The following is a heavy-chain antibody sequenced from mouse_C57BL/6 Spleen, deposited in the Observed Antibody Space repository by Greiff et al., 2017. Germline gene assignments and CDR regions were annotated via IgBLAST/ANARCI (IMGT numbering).Heavy chain of an antibody. CDR2: INYDGSST. J-gene: IGHJ1*03. CDR1: GFTFSDYY. CDR3: ARDWYYGSKDWYFDV. D-gene: IGHD1-1*01. Sequence: EVKLVESEGGLVQPGSSMKLSCTASGFTFSDYYMAWVRQVPEKGLEWVANINYDGSSTYYLDSLKSRFIISRDNAKNILYLQMSSLKSEDTATYYCARDWYYGSKDWYFDVWGTGTTVTVSS. V-gene: IGHV5-16*01.